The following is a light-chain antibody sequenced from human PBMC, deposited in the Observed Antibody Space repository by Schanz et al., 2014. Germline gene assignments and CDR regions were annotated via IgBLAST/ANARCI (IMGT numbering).Light chain of an antibody. CDR3: SSYTSSNTLV. V-gene: IGLV2-14*01. CDR2: DVN. Sequence: QSALTQPASVSGSPGQSITISCTGTSSDVGGYNYVSWYQQPPGTAPKLMIYDVNNRPSGVSNRFSGSKSANPASLTISGLQAEDEADYYCSSYTSSNTLVFGGGTKLTVL. J-gene: IGLJ2*01. CDR1: SSDVGGYNY.